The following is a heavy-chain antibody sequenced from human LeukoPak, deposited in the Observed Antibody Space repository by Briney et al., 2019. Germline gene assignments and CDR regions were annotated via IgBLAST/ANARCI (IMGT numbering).Heavy chain of an antibody. CDR1: GFNFSTYA. V-gene: IGHV3-23*01. CDR2: ISSSGGTT. D-gene: IGHD3-3*01. Sequence: GGSLRLSCAASGFNFSTYAMNWVRQAPGKGLEWVSFISSSGGTTYYGDSVKGRFTISRDNSKSTLYLQLNSLRAEDTAVYYCARDDFWSAHWGQGTPVIVSS. CDR3: ARDDFWSAH. J-gene: IGHJ4*02.